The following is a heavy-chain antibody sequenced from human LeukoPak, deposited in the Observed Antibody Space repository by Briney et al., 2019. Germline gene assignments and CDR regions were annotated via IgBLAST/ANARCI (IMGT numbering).Heavy chain of an antibody. CDR2: ISGSGGST. V-gene: IGHV3-23*01. D-gene: IGHD2-21*01. CDR3: ASPRNLAHCGGDCYHGAFDI. J-gene: IGHJ3*02. Sequence: GGSLRLSCAASGFTFSSYAMSWVRQAPGKGLEWVSGISGSGGSTYYADSVKGRFTISRDNSKNTLYLQMNSLRAEDTAVYYCASPRNLAHCGGDCYHGAFDIWGQGTMVTVSS. CDR1: GFTFSSYA.